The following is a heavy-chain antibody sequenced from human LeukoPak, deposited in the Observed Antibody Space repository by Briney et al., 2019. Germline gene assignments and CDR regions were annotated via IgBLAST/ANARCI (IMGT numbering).Heavy chain of an antibody. D-gene: IGHD6-19*01. CDR1: GFTVSSNY. CDR3: ARDFGGAVAGNY. CDR2: IYSDGST. V-gene: IGHV3-53*01. Sequence: PGGSLRLSCAASGFTVSSNYMNWVRQAPGKGLEWVSVIYSDGSTYYADSVKGRFTISRDNAKNSLYLQMNSLRAEDTAVYYCARDFGGAVAGNYWGQGTLVTVSS. J-gene: IGHJ4*02.